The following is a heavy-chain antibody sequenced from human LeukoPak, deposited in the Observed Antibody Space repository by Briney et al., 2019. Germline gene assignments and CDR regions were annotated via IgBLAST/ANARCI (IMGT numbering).Heavy chain of an antibody. D-gene: IGHD5-12*01. CDR1: EFSVGSNY. V-gene: IGHV4-59*02. CDR3: ARDGYSGSDAL. CDR2: IYYSGST. Sequence: GSLRLSCAASEFSVGSNYMTWVRQAPGKGLEWIGYIYYSGSTKYNPSLKSRVTLSIDTSKNQFSLKLSSVTAADTAVYYCARDGYSGSDALWGQGILVTVSS. J-gene: IGHJ4*02.